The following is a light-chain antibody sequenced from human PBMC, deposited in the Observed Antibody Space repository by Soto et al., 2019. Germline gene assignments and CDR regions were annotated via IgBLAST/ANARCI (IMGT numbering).Light chain of an antibody. CDR1: SSDVGGYNY. CDR3: SSYTSSSTRV. Sequence: QSALTQPASVSGSPGQSITISCTGTSSDVGGYNYVSWYQQHPGKAPKLMIYEVSNRPSGVSNRFSGSKSGNTASLTISGLQAEDEADYYCSSYTSSSTRVFGGGIQLTFL. J-gene: IGLJ3*02. V-gene: IGLV2-14*01. CDR2: EVS.